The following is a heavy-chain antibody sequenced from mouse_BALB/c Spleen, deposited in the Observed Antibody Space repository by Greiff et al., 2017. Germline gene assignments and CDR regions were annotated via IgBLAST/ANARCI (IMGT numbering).Heavy chain of an antibody. D-gene: IGHD1-1*01. CDR2: INPSSGYT. Sequence: QVQLKESGAELARPGASVKMSCKASGYTFTSYTMHWVKQRPGQGLEWIGYINPSSGYTNYNQKFKDKATLTADKSSSTAYMQLSSLTSEDSAVYYCARYYYGSSSWYFDVWGAGTTVTVSS. V-gene: IGHV1-4*01. J-gene: IGHJ1*01. CDR3: ARYYYGSSSWYFDV. CDR1: GYTFTSYT.